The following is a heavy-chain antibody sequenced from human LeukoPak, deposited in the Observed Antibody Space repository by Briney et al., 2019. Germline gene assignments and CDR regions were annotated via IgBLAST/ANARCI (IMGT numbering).Heavy chain of an antibody. CDR2: INPSGGST. CDR1: GYTFTSYY. CDR3: ARVRGYSYGYNWFDP. V-gene: IGHV1-46*01. J-gene: IGHJ5*02. D-gene: IGHD5-18*01. Sequence: ASVTASCKASGYTFTSYYMHWVRQAPGQGLEWMGIINPSGGSTSYAQKFQGRVTMTRDTSTSTVYMELSSLRSEDTAVYYCARVRGYSYGYNWFDPWGQGTLVTVSS.